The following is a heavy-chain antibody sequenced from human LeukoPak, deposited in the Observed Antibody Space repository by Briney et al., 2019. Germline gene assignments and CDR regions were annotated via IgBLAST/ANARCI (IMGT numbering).Heavy chain of an antibody. CDR2: IGGSGDKT. Sequence: GGSLSLSCAASGFTFNRNAISGVRQAPGKGLEGVSTIGGSGDKTFYADSVKGRFTISRDNSKNMVHLQMNSLTGEDTALYYCVRRGDASSGWGDHDFWGQGALVTVSS. D-gene: IGHD6-19*01. CDR1: GFTFNRNA. V-gene: IGHV3-23*01. J-gene: IGHJ4*02. CDR3: VRRGDASSGWGDHDF.